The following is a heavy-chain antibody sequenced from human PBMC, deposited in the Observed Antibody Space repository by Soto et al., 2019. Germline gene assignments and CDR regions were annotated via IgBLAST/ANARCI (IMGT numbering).Heavy chain of an antibody. CDR1: CYSFSFYG. CDR3: ARDRLRGYDSSGFYS. V-gene: IGHV1-18*01. Sequence: ASVKVSYKASCYSFSFYGINWVRQAPGQGLEWMGWINPSDGNRNFAQKLEDRVTMTTAISTNTVFLELRSLKSDDTAIYYCARDRLRGYDSSGFYSWGQGTMVTVSS. CDR2: INPSDGNR. D-gene: IGHD3-22*01. J-gene: IGHJ4*02.